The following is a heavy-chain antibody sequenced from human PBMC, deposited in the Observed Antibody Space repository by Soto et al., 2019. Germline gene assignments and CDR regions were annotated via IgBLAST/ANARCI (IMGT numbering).Heavy chain of an antibody. CDR1: GGSIGSGNFY. D-gene: IGHD3-10*02. CDR3: ARQNVQIGPGFFDY. CDR2: IYHTGTI. Sequence: SETLSLTCSVSGGSIGSGNFYWSWIRQPPGKGLEWLTSIYHTGTIYITPSLRSRLTISSDTSRNQFSLNLTSVTAADTALYFCARQNVQIGPGFFDYWGRGTLVTVSS. V-gene: IGHV4-30-4*01. J-gene: IGHJ4*02.